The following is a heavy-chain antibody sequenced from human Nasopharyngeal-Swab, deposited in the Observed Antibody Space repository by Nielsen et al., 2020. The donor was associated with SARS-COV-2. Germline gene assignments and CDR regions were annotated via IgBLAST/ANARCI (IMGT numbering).Heavy chain of an antibody. Sequence: GESLKISCAASGFPFSSYGMHWVRQAPGKGLEWVAVISYDGSNKYYADSVKGRFTISRDNSKNTLYLQMNSLRAEDTAVYYCAKDKRYFDWDGMDVWGQGTTVTVSS. CDR3: AKDKRYFDWDGMDV. V-gene: IGHV3-30*18. D-gene: IGHD3-9*01. CDR1: GFPFSSYG. J-gene: IGHJ6*02. CDR2: ISYDGSNK.